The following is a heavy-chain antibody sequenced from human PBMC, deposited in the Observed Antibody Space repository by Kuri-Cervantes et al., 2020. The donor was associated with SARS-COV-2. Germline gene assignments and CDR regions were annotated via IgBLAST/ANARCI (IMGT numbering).Heavy chain of an antibody. Sequence: GGSLRLSCAASGFTFSGYGMHWVRQAPGKGLEWVAVISYDGSSKYYADSVKGRFTISRDNSKNTLYLQMNSLRAEDTAVYYCAREAYYDFWSGYHTRTDYFDYWGQGTLVTVSS. D-gene: IGHD3-3*01. CDR2: ISYDGSSK. V-gene: IGHV3-30*03. J-gene: IGHJ4*02. CDR1: GFTFSGYG. CDR3: AREAYYDFWSGYHTRTDYFDY.